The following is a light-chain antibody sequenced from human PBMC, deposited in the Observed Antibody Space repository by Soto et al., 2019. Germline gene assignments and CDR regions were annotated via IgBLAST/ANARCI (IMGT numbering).Light chain of an antibody. V-gene: IGLV2-23*02. CDR2: DVS. CDR1: SSDVGGYNL. Sequence: QSALTQPASVSGSPGQSITISCTGTSSDVGGYNLVSWYQQHPGKAPKLIIYDVSKRPSGISNRFSGSKSGNTASLTISGLQAEDESDYYCCSYAGSDTVDIFGGGTKLTVL. J-gene: IGLJ2*01. CDR3: CSYAGSDTVDI.